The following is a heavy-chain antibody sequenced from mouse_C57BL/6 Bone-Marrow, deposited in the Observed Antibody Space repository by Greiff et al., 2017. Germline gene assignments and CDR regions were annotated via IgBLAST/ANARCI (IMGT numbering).Heavy chain of an antibody. CDR3: TGGGSSFAY. V-gene: IGHV6-3*01. CDR2: IRLKSDNYAT. J-gene: IGHJ3*01. Sequence: DVQLVESGGGLVQPGGSMKLSCVASGFTFSNYWMNWVRQSPEKGLEWVAQIRLKSDNYATHYAESVKGRFTISRDDSKSSVYLQMNNLRAEDTGIYYCTGGGSSFAYWGQGTLVTVSA. CDR1: GFTFSNYW.